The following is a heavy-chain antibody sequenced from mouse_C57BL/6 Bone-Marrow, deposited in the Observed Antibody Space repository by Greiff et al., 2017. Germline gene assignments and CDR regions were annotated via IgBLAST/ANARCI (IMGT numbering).Heavy chain of an antibody. CDR2: IYPRDGST. J-gene: IGHJ3*01. D-gene: IGHD2-3*01. Sequence: VQLQQSDAELVKPGASVKISCKVSGYTFTDHTIHWMKQRPEQGLEWIGYIYPRDGSTKYNEKFKGKATLTADKSSSTAYMQLNSLTSEDSAVYFCESYDGYYRGFFAYWGQGTLVTVSA. CDR3: ESYDGYYRGFFAY. V-gene: IGHV1-78*01. CDR1: GYTFTDHT.